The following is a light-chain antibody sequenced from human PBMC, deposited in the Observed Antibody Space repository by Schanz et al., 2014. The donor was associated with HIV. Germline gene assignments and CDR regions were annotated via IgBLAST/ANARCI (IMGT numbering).Light chain of an antibody. CDR3: ATWDDSLHGV. J-gene: IGLJ3*02. V-gene: IGLV1-40*01. CDR2: DNN. Sequence: QSVLTQPPSLSGAPGQRVSLSCNGTTSNIGAGYDVHWYQQFPGTAPRLLVFDNNNRPSGVPDRFSGSKSGTAASLAISGLQSEDEADYYCATWDDSLHGVFGGGTKLTVL. CDR1: TSNIGAGYD.